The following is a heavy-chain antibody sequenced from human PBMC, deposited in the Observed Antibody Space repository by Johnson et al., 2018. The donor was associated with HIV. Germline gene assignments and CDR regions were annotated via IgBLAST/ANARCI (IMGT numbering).Heavy chain of an antibody. V-gene: IGHV3-30*03. Sequence: QVQLVESGGGVVQPGRSLRLSCAASGFTFNNYGMHWVRQAPGKGLEWVAVISYDGSNTYYADPVKGRFTISRDNSKNTLYLQMNSLRAEDTAVYYCARVEGGGSSNAFDIWGQGTMVTVSS. CDR3: ARVEGGGSSNAFDI. CDR2: ISYDGSNT. D-gene: IGHD6-6*01. CDR1: GFTFNNYG. J-gene: IGHJ3*02.